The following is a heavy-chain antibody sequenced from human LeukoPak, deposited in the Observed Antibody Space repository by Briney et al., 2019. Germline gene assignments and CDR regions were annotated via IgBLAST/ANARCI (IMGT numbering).Heavy chain of an antibody. J-gene: IGHJ4*02. CDR2: ISAYNGNT. D-gene: IGHD3-9*01. CDR1: GYTFTSCG. CDR3: ARVPGAYYDILTGYSDY. V-gene: IGHV1-18*01. Sequence: ASVKVSCKASGYTFTSCGISWVRQAPGQGLEWMGWISAYNGNTNYAQKLQGRVTMTTDTSTSTAYMELRSLRSDDTAVYYCARVPGAYYDILTGYSDYWGQGTLVTVSS.